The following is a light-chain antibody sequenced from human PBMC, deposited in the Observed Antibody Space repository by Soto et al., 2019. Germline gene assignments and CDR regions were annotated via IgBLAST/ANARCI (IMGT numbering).Light chain of an antibody. V-gene: IGKV3-15*01. CDR3: QQYNAWPRT. Sequence: EMVDTQRSATLRVAPGERATRSCRASLSVSRNLAWYQQKPGQAPRLLIFDASTRATGIPARFSGSGSGTEFTLTISSLQSEAFAVYYCQQYNAWPRTFGQGTKVDIK. CDR2: DAS. J-gene: IGKJ1*01. CDR1: LSVSRN.